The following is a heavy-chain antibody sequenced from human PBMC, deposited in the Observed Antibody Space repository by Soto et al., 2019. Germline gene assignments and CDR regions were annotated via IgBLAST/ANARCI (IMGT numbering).Heavy chain of an antibody. J-gene: IGHJ6*02. V-gene: IGHV3-33*01. CDR3: ARTGLQIVQATSYYYGLDV. CDR2: IWHDGTNR. CDR1: GFTFNSFG. D-gene: IGHD2-8*01. Sequence: QVQLVESGGGVVQPGTSLRLSCEASGFTFNSFGMHWVRQAPGKGLECVAMIWHDGTNRYYLDSVKGRFTISRDNSKDTLYLQMNNLRAEDTAVYYCARTGLQIVQATSYYYGLDVWGQGTTVTVSS.